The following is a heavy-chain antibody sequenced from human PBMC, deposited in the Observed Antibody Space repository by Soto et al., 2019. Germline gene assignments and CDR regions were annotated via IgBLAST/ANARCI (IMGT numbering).Heavy chain of an antibody. J-gene: IGHJ3*02. Sequence: ASVKVSCKASGDTFTSYYMHWVRQAPGQGLEWMGIINPSGGSTSYAQKFQGRVTMTRDTSTSTVYMELSSLRSEDTAVYYCARDLMGCSGGSCYSGAFDIWGQGTMVTVSS. V-gene: IGHV1-46*03. CDR1: GDTFTSYY. CDR2: INPSGGST. CDR3: ARDLMGCSGGSCYSGAFDI. D-gene: IGHD2-15*01.